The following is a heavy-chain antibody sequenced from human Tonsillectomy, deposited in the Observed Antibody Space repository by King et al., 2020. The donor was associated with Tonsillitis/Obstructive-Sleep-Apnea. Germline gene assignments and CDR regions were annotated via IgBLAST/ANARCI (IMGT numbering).Heavy chain of an antibody. D-gene: IGHD5-24*01. CDR3: ARVVVSGYIGYNPPDAFDI. V-gene: IGHV1-69*09. Sequence: VQLVQSGAEVKKNGSAVKVSCKASGGTFSSYAISWVRQAPGQGLEWMGRIIPILGIANYAQKFQGRVTITPDKSTRTAHMELSSLRSEDTAVYYCARVVVSGYIGYNPPDAFDIWGQGTMVTVSS. CDR2: IIPILGIA. CDR1: GGTFSSYA. J-gene: IGHJ3*02.